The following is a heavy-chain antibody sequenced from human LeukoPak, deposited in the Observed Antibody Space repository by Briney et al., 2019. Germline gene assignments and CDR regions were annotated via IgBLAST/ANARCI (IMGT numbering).Heavy chain of an antibody. CDR3: ARSQNYYGSGDC. D-gene: IGHD3-10*01. CDR1: GDSVSNGNYY. V-gene: IGHV4-61*03. Sequence: PSETLSLTCIVSGDSVSNGNYYWSWLRQPPGRALEWIGYIYYTGSTYYNPSLEGRVTISVDTSRNHFSVKLNSVTAADTAVYYCARSQNYYGSGDCWSQGTLVTVSS. J-gene: IGHJ4*02. CDR2: IYYTGST.